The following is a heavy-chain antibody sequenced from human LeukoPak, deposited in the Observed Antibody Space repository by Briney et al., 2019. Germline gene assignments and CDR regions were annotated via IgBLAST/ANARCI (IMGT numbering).Heavy chain of an antibody. CDR3: ARGDHLLWFGELPPVYDDY. V-gene: IGHV1-46*01. CDR2: INPSGGST. CDR1: GYTFTSYY. D-gene: IGHD3-10*01. J-gene: IGHJ4*02. Sequence: GASVKVSCKASGYTFTSYYIHWVRQAPGQGLEWMGIINPSGGSTSYAQKFQGRVTMTRDTSTSTVYMELSSLRSEDTAVYDCARGDHLLWFGELPPVYDDYWGQGTLVTVSS.